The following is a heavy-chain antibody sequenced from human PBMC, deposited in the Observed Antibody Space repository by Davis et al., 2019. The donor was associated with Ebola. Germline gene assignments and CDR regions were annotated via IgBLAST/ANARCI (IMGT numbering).Heavy chain of an antibody. D-gene: IGHD5-18*01. Sequence: SLKISCAASGFTFSSYGMRWVRQAPGKGLEWVAVISYDGSNKYYADSVKGRFTISRDNSKNTLYLQMNSLRAEDTAVYYCAKDTGELWLLYYGMDVWGQGTTVTVSS. CDR1: GFTFSSYG. CDR2: ISYDGSNK. CDR3: AKDTGELWLLYYGMDV. J-gene: IGHJ6*02. V-gene: IGHV3-30*18.